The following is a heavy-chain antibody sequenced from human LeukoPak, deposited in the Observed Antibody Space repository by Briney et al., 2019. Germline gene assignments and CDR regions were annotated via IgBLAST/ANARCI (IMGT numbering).Heavy chain of an antibody. CDR1: GGTFSSYA. CDR3: ARAGAVVDNWFDP. D-gene: IGHD2-15*01. CDR2: IIPIFGTA. Sequence: ASVKVSCKASGGTFSSYAISWVRQAPGQGLEWMGGIIPIFGTANYAQKFQGRVTITADESTTTAYMELRSLGSDDTAVYYCARAGAVVDNWFDPWGQGTLVTVSS. J-gene: IGHJ5*02. V-gene: IGHV1-69*13.